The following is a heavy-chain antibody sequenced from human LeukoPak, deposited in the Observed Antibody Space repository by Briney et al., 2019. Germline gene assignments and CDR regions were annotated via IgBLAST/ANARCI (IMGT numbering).Heavy chain of an antibody. CDR1: GYTFTNYG. CDR2: ISAYNGNT. CDR3: ARDRKNPDYYDSSVNWFDP. V-gene: IGHV1-18*01. Sequence: GASVKVSCKASGYTFTNYGISWVRQAPGQGLEWMGWISAYNGNTNYAQKLQGRVTMTTDTSTSTAYMELRSLRSDDTAVYYCARDRKNPDYYDSSVNWFDPWGQGTLVTVSS. D-gene: IGHD3-22*01. J-gene: IGHJ5*02.